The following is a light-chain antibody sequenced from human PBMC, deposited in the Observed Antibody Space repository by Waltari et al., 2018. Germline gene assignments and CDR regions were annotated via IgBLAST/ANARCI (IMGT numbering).Light chain of an antibody. CDR1: HSISRY. CDR2: SAA. Sequence: DSQQTQSPSSLSASVGGSVTIPCRASHSISRYLRWHKLQPGKAPKFLIYSAASLQSGVPSRLSGSRSGTDFTLPIRSLQPEDFAIYCCQQSYSIPFTHGPDTKVDI. J-gene: IGKJ3*01. CDR3: QQSYSIPFT. V-gene: IGKV1-39*01.